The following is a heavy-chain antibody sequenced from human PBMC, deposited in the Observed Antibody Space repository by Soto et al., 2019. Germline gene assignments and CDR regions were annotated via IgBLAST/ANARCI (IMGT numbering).Heavy chain of an antibody. Sequence: LRLSCAASGFTFSSYAMHWVRQAPGKGLEYVSAISSNGGSTYYADSVKGRFTISRDNSKNTLYLQMGSLRAEDMAVYYCARGGRIAAAGTAYWGQGTLVTVSS. CDR1: GFTFSSYA. CDR2: ISSNGGST. V-gene: IGHV3-64*02. CDR3: ARGGRIAAAGTAY. D-gene: IGHD6-13*01. J-gene: IGHJ4*02.